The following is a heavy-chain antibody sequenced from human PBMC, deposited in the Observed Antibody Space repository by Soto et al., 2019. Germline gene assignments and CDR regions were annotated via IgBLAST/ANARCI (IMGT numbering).Heavy chain of an antibody. CDR1: GFTFSSYG. D-gene: IGHD6-13*01. CDR2: IWYDGSNK. Sequence: QVQLVESGGGVVQPGRSLRLSCAASGFTFSSYGMHWVRQAPGKGLEWVAVIWYDGSNKYYADSVKGRFTISRDNSKNTLYLQMNSLRAEDTAVYYCARDPGDIAAVISDYFDYWGQGTLVTVSS. CDR3: ARDPGDIAAVISDYFDY. J-gene: IGHJ4*02. V-gene: IGHV3-33*01.